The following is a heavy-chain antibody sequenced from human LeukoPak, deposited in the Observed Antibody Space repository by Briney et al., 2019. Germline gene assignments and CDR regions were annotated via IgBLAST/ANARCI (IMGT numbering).Heavy chain of an antibody. CDR1: GFIFSNAW. D-gene: IGHD3-10*01. CDR2: IKSKTDGGTT. CDR3: TTVGFGEPYEGPMYYFDY. J-gene: IGHJ4*02. V-gene: IGHV3-15*01. Sequence: GGSLRLSCAASGFIFSNAWMSWVRQAPGKGLEWVGRIKSKTDGGTTDYAAPVKGRFTISRDDSKNTLYLQMNSLKTEDTAVYYCTTVGFGEPYEGPMYYFDYWGQGTLVTVSS.